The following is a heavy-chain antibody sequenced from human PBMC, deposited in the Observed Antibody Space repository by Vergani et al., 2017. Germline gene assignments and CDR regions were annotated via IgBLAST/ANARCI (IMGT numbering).Heavy chain of an antibody. CDR1: GFTFSSYSMN. J-gene: IGHJ4*02. CDR3: ATLLLTTLLLDY. Sequence: VQLVESGGGLVQPGGSLRLSCAASGFTFSSYSMNWVRQPPGKGLEWIGSIYYSGSTYYNPSLKSRVTISVDTSKNQFSLKLSSVTAADTAVYYCATLLLTTLLLDYWGQGTLVTVSS. V-gene: IGHV4-59*05. CDR2: IYYSGST. D-gene: IGHD4-17*01.